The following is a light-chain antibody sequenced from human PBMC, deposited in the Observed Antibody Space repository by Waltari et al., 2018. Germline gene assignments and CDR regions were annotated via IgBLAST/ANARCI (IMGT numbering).Light chain of an antibody. Sequence: DIVMTQTPLSLSVTPGQPASISCKSSQSLLHSDGQTYLYWYLQKPGQSPQLLICEVSNRFSGVPDRLSGSGSGTDFTLKISRVEAEDVGVYYCMQSKQLPWTFGQGTRVEIK. V-gene: IGKV2D-29*02. CDR3: MQSKQLPWT. CDR1: QSLLHSDGQTY. CDR2: EVS. J-gene: IGKJ1*01.